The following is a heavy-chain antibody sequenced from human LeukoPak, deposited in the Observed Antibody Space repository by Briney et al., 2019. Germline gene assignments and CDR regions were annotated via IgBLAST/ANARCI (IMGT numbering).Heavy chain of an antibody. CDR3: ARDSGYGNFDL. Sequence: GALRLSCAASGFTFSSYAMSWVRQTPGKGLEWVSAVSGSGGTTYYADSVKGRFTISRDNAENTLYLQMNSLRAEDTSVYYCARDSGYGNFDLWGRGTLVTVSS. D-gene: IGHD3-10*01. CDR2: VSGSGGTT. V-gene: IGHV3-23*01. CDR1: GFTFSSYA. J-gene: IGHJ2*01.